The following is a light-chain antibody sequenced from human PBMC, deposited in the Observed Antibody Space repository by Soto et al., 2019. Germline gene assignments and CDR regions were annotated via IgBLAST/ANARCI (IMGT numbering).Light chain of an antibody. CDR3: SSYTTNSTVV. CDR1: SSDVGGYNY. J-gene: IGLJ2*01. CDR2: EVS. Sequence: QSALTQPASVSVSPGQSITISCTGTSSDVGGYNYVSWYQHHPGKAPKFMIFEVSNRPSGVSHRFSGSKSGNTASLTISGLQAEDEADYYCSSYTTNSTVVFGGGTQLTVL. V-gene: IGLV2-14*01.